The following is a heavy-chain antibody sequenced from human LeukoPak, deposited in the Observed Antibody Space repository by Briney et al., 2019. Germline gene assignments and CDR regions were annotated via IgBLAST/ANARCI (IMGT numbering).Heavy chain of an antibody. CDR2: INWNGGST. D-gene: IGHD3-22*01. V-gene: IGHV3-20*04. CDR1: GFTFSSYG. J-gene: IGHJ4*02. Sequence: GGSLRLSCGVSGFTFSSYGMSWVRQAPGKGLEWVSGINWNGGSTGYADSVKGRFTISRDNAKNSLYLQMNSLRAEDTALYYCARRGGYHDYWGQGTLVTVSS. CDR3: ARRGGYHDY.